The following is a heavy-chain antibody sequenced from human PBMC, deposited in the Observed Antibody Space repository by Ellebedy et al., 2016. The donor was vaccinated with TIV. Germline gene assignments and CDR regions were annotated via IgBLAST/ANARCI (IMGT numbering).Heavy chain of an antibody. CDR1: GFTFSDYS. J-gene: IGHJ4*02. D-gene: IGHD5-12*01. Sequence: GESLKISCTASGFTFSDYSMTWVRQAPGNGLEWVSYIRGRSETIYYADSVKGRFTISRDNAKNSLNLQMNSMRGEDTAVYYCARDHRYAFDYWGQGILVTVSS. CDR3: ARDHRYAFDY. V-gene: IGHV3-48*04. CDR2: IRGRSETI.